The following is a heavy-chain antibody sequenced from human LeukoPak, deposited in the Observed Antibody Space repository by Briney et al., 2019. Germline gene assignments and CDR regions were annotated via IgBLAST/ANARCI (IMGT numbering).Heavy chain of an antibody. J-gene: IGHJ4*02. D-gene: IGHD4-23*01. Sequence: GGSLRLSCAASGFTFSSYSMNWVRQAPGKGLEWVSSISSSSSYIYYADSVKGRFTISRDNAKNSLYLQMNSLRAEDTAVYYCARDHPNYGGNSGAGYWGQGTLVTVSS. CDR2: ISSSSSYI. CDR1: GFTFSSYS. V-gene: IGHV3-21*01. CDR3: ARDHPNYGGNSGAGY.